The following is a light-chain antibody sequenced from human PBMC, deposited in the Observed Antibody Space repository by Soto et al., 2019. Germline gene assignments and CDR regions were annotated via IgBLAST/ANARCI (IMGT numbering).Light chain of an antibody. V-gene: IGKV1-9*01. CDR2: AAS. J-gene: IGKJ5*01. CDR1: QGINTF. Sequence: IQWTQSPSSLSASVGDRVTITCRASQGINTFLAWYQQKAGKAPKLLIYAASTLQSGVPSRFSGSGSGTDFTLTISSLQSEDFATYYCQQLNTYPITFGQGTRLEIK. CDR3: QQLNTYPIT.